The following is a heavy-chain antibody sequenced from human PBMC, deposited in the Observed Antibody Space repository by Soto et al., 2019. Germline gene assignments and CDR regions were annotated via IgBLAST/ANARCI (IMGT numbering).Heavy chain of an antibody. CDR3: ARDVKYCEATDAFEI. V-gene: IGHV4-59*01. CDR2: IYYSGST. Sequence: TLSLTCTVSGGSISSYYWSWIRQPPGKGLEWIGYIYYSGSTNYNPSLKSRVTISVDTSKNQFSLKLSSVTAADTAVYYCARDVKYCEATDAFEIWGKRTMV. J-gene: IGHJ3*02. CDR1: GGSISSYY. D-gene: IGHD2-8*02.